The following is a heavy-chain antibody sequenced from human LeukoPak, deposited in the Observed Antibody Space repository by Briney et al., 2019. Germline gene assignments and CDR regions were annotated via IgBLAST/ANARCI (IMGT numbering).Heavy chain of an antibody. D-gene: IGHD4-23*01. CDR1: GFTFSTYS. CDR2: ISYSSSPI. V-gene: IGHV3-48*01. Sequence: PGGSLRLSCAASGFTFSTYSMKWVRQAPGKGLECVSYISYSSSPIYYADSVKGRFTISRDNAKNSLYLQMNSLRAEGTAVYYCARAVGNHFDYWGQGTLVTVSS. CDR3: ARAVGNHFDY. J-gene: IGHJ4*02.